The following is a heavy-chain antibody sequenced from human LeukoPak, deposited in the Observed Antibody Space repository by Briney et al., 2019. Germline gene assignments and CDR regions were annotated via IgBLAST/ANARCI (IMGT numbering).Heavy chain of an antibody. CDR3: AKDMGYGDYGYYFDY. J-gene: IGHJ4*02. CDR2: ISYDGSNK. CDR1: GFTFSSYG. Sequence: PGGSLRLSRAASGFTFSSYGMHWVRQAPGKGLEWVAVISYDGSNKYYADSVKGRFTISRDNSKNTLYLQMNSLRAEDTAVYYCAKDMGYGDYGYYFDYWGQGTLVTVSS. V-gene: IGHV3-30*18. D-gene: IGHD4-17*01.